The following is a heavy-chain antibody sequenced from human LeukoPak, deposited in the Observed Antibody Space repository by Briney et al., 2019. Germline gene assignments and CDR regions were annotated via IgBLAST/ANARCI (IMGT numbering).Heavy chain of an antibody. Sequence: ASVKVSCKASGYTFISHDINWVRQATGQRPEWMGWMNPNTGATGYAQNFQGRVTMTRDTSISTAYMELNSLRSEDTAVYYCARLSETPVYYYSSGYYYLDSWGQGTLVTVSS. CDR3: ARLSETPVYYYSSGYYYLDS. V-gene: IGHV1-8*01. D-gene: IGHD3-22*01. J-gene: IGHJ4*02. CDR1: GYTFISHD. CDR2: MNPNTGAT.